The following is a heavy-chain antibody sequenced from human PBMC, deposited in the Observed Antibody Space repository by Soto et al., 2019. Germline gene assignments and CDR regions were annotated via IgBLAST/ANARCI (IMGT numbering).Heavy chain of an antibody. J-gene: IGHJ4*02. CDR1: GGSISTDNW. CDR3: ARGGRWLFDY. Sequence: QVQLMESGPGLVKPSGTLSLTCAVSGGSISTDNWWSWVRQPPGKGLEWVGEIYHSGNTNNNPSLTSRLTTSIDKSKDQYSLDVTFVTAADTAVYYCARGGRWLFDYWGQGALVTVSS. V-gene: IGHV4-4*02. CDR2: IYHSGNT. D-gene: IGHD5-12*01.